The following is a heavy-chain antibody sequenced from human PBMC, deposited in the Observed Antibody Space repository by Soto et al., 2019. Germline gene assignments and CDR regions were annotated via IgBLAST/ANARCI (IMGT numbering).Heavy chain of an antibody. D-gene: IGHD6-19*01. CDR3: ARGGRAVAGGPFGYYGMDV. CDR1: GGTFSSYA. V-gene: IGHV1-69*06. J-gene: IGHJ6*02. Sequence: SVKVSCKASGGTFSSYAISWVRQAPGQGLEWMGGIIPIFGTANYAQKFQGRVTITADKSTSTAYMELSSLRSEDTAVYYGARGGRAVAGGPFGYYGMDVWGQGTTVTVSS. CDR2: IIPIFGTA.